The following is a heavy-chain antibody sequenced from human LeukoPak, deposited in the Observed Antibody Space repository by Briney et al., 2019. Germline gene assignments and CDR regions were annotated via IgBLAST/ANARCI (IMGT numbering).Heavy chain of an antibody. CDR2: IKEDGSEK. CDR3: ARDIRGYSYGADY. J-gene: IGHJ4*02. D-gene: IGHD5-18*01. CDR1: GFTFSSYG. Sequence: GGSLRLSCAASGFTFSSYGMHWVRQAPGKGLEWVANIKEDGSEKDYVDSVKGRFTISRDNAKNSLFLQMNSLRAEDTAVYYCARDIRGYSYGADYWGQGTLVTVSS. V-gene: IGHV3-7*03.